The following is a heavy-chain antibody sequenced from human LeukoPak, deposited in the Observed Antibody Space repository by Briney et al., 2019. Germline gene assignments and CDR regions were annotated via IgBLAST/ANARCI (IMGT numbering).Heavy chain of an antibody. CDR1: GFTFSSYG. D-gene: IGHD3-16*02. CDR2: IWYDGSNK. V-gene: IGHV3-33*01. CDR3: AREGYDYVWGSHRQYYFDY. Sequence: PGRSLRLSCAASGFTFSSYGMHWVRQAPGKGLEWVAVIWYDGSNKYYADSVKGRFTISRDNSKNTLYLQMNSLRAEDTAVYYCAREGYDYVWGSHRQYYFDYWGQGTLVTVSS. J-gene: IGHJ4*02.